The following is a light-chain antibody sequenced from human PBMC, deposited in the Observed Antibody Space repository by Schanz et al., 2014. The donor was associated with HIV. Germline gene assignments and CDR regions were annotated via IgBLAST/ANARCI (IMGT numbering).Light chain of an antibody. CDR1: RSDVGAHNY. CDR3: IAYTSDTVL. CDR2: DVS. J-gene: IGLJ2*01. Sequence: QSALTQPASVSGSPGQSITISCTGTRSDVGAHNYVSWYQQHPGKAPKLMIYDVSNRPSGVSNRFSGSKSDNTASLTISGLQPEDEADYYCIAYTSDTVLFGGGTKVTVL. V-gene: IGLV2-14*03.